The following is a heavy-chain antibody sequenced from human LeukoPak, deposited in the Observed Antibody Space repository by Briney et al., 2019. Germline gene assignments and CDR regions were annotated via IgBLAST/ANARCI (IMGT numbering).Heavy chain of an antibody. CDR1: GFTFSSYW. J-gene: IGHJ4*02. CDR3: ARSPLKWELPGY. D-gene: IGHD1-26*01. Sequence: GGSLRLSCAASGFTFSSYWMHWVRQAPGKGLEWVANIKQDGSEKYYVDSVRGRFTISRDNAKNSLYLQMNTLRAEDTATYCCARSPLKWELPGYWGQGTLVTVSS. V-gene: IGHV3-7*01. CDR2: IKQDGSEK.